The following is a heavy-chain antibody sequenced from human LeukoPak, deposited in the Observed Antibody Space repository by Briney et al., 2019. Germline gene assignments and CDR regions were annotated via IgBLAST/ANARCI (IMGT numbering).Heavy chain of an antibody. Sequence: GESLKISCKGSGYSFTSYWIGWVRQMPGKGLEWMGIIYPGDSDTRYSPPFQGQVTISADKSISTAYLQWSSLKASDTAMYYCARLTDSLTWIQLWSGGYYFDYWGQGTLVTVSS. J-gene: IGHJ4*02. CDR3: ARLTDSLTWIQLWSGGYYFDY. CDR2: IYPGDSDT. D-gene: IGHD5-18*01. CDR1: GYSFTSYW. V-gene: IGHV5-51*01.